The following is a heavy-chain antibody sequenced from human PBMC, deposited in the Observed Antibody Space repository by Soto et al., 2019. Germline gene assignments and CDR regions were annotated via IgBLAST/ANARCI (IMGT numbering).Heavy chain of an antibody. CDR2: ISAYNGRT. CDR1: GYVFSSYG. V-gene: IGHV1-18*01. D-gene: IGHD6-13*01. J-gene: IGHJ6*02. CDR3: AIDRSAALGYGMDV. Sequence: ASVKVSCKASGYVFSSYGISWVRQAPGQGLEWVGWISAYNGRTNAAQKFQGRVTMTTDTSTSTGYMELRSLRSADTAVYYCAIDRSAALGYGMDVWGQGTTVTVSS.